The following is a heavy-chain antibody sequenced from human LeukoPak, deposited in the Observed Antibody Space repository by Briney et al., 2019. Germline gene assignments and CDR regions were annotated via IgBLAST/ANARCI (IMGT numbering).Heavy chain of an antibody. Sequence: PSETLSLTCAVYGGSFSGYYWSWIRHPPGKGLEWIGEINHSGSTYYNPSLKSRVTISVDSSKNQCSLKLSSVTAADTAVYYCARHGTVTHRFDYWGQGTLVTVSS. J-gene: IGHJ4*02. D-gene: IGHD4-17*01. V-gene: IGHV4-34*01. CDR3: ARHGTVTHRFDY. CDR1: GGSFSGYY. CDR2: INHSGST.